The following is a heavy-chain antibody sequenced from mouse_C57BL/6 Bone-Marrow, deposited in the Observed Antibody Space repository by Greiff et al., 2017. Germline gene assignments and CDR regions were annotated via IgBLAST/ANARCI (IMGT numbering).Heavy chain of an antibody. V-gene: IGHV1-4*01. CDR2: INPSSGYT. D-gene: IGHD2-2*01. J-gene: IGHJ3*01. Sequence: LVESGAELARPGASVKMSCKASGYTFTSYTMHWVKQRPGQGLEWIGYINPSSGYTKYNQKFKDKATLTADISSSTAYMQLSSLTSEDSAVYYCARGGVTTPRAWFAYWGQGTLVTVSA. CDR3: ARGGVTTPRAWFAY. CDR1: GYTFTSYT.